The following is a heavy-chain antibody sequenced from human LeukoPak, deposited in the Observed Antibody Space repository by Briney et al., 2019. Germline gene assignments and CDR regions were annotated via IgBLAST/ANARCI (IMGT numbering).Heavy chain of an antibody. CDR1: GFTFSSYG. V-gene: IGHV3-30*02. J-gene: IGHJ3*02. Sequence: PGGSLRLSCAASGFTFSSYGMHWVRQAPGKGLEWVAFIRYDGSNKYYADSVKGRFTISRDNSKNTPYLQMNSLRAEDTAVYYCAKEYSGYDFTDAFDIWGQGTMVTVSS. D-gene: IGHD5-12*01. CDR3: AKEYSGYDFTDAFDI. CDR2: IRYDGSNK.